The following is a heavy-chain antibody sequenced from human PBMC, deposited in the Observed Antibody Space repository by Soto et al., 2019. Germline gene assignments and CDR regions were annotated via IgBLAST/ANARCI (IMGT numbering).Heavy chain of an antibody. CDR1: GFTFRDYG. V-gene: IGHV3-33*01. CDR3: VRDDCSGGTCDGGY. J-gene: IGHJ4*02. D-gene: IGHD2-15*01. Sequence: QVQLVESGGGVVQPGGSLRLSCEASGFTFRDYGFHWVRQAPGKGLEWVAVIYYDGSGSDYEDSVRGRFIFSRDISTNTLYLQMNRLRAEDTAVYYCVRDDCSGGTCDGGYWGQGTLVTVSS. CDR2: IYYDGSGS.